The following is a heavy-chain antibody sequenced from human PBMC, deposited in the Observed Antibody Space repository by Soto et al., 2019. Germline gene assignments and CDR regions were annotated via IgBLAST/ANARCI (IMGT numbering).Heavy chain of an antibody. J-gene: IGHJ4*02. Sequence: QVQLVQSGAEVKKPGASVKVSCKASGYTFTGYYMHWVRQAPGQGLEWMGTINPSGGSTSYAQKCQGRVTMTRDTFTSTVYMELSSLRSEDTAVYYCARVTGYSSGPFDYWGQVTLVTVSS. CDR1: GYTFTGYY. D-gene: IGHD6-19*01. V-gene: IGHV1-46*01. CDR3: ARVTGYSSGPFDY. CDR2: INPSGGST.